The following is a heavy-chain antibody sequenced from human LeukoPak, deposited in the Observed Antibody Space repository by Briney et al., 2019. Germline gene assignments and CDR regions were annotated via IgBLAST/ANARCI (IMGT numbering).Heavy chain of an antibody. CDR2: ISAGGTYI. J-gene: IGHJ1*01. Sequence: PGGSLRLSCAASGFTFSSFWMSWVPQAPGEGLEGVSYISAGGTYIHYADSVRGRFTISRDTAKNALYLHMTNLRPEDTAVYFCARSSYYDTSGYYHWGQGALVTVSS. V-gene: IGHV3-21*05. D-gene: IGHD3-22*01. CDR1: GFTFSSFW. CDR3: ARSSYYDTSGYYH.